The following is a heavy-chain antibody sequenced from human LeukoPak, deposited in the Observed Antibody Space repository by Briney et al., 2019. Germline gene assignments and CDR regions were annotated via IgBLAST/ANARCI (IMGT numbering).Heavy chain of an antibody. J-gene: IGHJ6*02. D-gene: IGHD3-22*01. V-gene: IGHV1-24*01. CDR2: FDPEDGET. Sequence: ASVKVSCKVSGYTLTELSMHWVRQAPGQGLEWMGGFDPEDGETIYAQKFQGRVTMTEDTSTDTAYMELSSLRSEDTAVYYCATGYYDSSGAYYYGMDVWGQGTTVTVSS. CDR1: GYTLTELS. CDR3: ATGYYDSSGAYYYGMDV.